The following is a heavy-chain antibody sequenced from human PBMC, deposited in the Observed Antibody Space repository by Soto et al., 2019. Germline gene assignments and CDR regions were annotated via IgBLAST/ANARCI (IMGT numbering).Heavy chain of an antibody. J-gene: IGHJ6*02. CDR1: GYSLSSSNW. D-gene: IGHD6-13*01. CDR2: IYHSGST. Sequence: ETLSRTCAVSGYSLSSSNWGGWVRPPPGKGMQRSGEIYHSGSTNYNPSLKSRVTISVDKSKNQFSLKLSSVTAADTAVYYCAREAGIAAAGKGYYYYGIDVWGQGTKVNV. CDR3: AREAGIAAAGKGYYYYGIDV. V-gene: IGHV4-4*02.